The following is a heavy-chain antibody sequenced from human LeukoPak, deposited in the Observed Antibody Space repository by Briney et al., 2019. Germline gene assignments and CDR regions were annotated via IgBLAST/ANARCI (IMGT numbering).Heavy chain of an antibody. V-gene: IGHV1-24*01. D-gene: IGHD5-12*01. CDR1: GYTLTELS. CDR3: ATSPLATQWPRCHY. J-gene: IGHJ4*02. CDR2: FDPEDGET. Sequence: ASVKVSCKVSGYTLTELSMHWVRQAPGKGLEWMGGFDPEDGETIYAQKFQGRVTMTEDTSTDTAYMELSSLRSEDTAVYYCATSPLATQWPRCHYWGQGTLVTVSS.